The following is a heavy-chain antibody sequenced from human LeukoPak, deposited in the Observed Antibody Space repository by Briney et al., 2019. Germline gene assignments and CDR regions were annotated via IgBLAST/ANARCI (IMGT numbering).Heavy chain of an antibody. J-gene: IGHJ2*01. D-gene: IGHD2-2*01. Sequence: GESLKISCKGSGSSFTSYWIGWVRQLPGKGLEWMGIIYPGDSDTRYSPSFQGQVTISADKSISTAYLQWSSLKASDTAMYYCARGPAGYCSSTSCSPGYFDLWGRGTLVTVSS. CDR2: IYPGDSDT. CDR3: ARGPAGYCSSTSCSPGYFDL. V-gene: IGHV5-51*01. CDR1: GSSFTSYW.